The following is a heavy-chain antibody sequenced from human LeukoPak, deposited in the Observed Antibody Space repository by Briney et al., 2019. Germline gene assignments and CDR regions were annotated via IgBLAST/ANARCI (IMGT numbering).Heavy chain of an antibody. CDR2: INHSGST. Sequence: SSETLSLTCAVYGGSFSGYYWSWIRQPPGKGLEWIGEINHSGSTNYNPSLKSRVTISVDTSKNQFSLKLSSVTAADTAVYYCAKVPQSPDYYYYGMDVWGQGTTVTVSS. J-gene: IGHJ6*02. CDR1: GGSFSGYY. CDR3: AKVPQSPDYYYYGMDV. V-gene: IGHV4-34*01.